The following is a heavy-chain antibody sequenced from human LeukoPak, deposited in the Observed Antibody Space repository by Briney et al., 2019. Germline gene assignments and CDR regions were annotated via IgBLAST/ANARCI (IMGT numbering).Heavy chain of an antibody. CDR1: GFTFSSYW. J-gene: IGHJ3*02. CDR2: IKQDGSEK. CDR3: ARLFSSWYDDAFDI. D-gene: IGHD6-13*01. V-gene: IGHV3-7*03. Sequence: GGSLRLSCAASGFTFSSYWMSWVRQAPGKGLEWVANIKQDGSEKYYVDSVKGRFTISRDNAKNSLYLQMNSLRAEDTAVYYCARLFSSWYDDAFDIWGQGTMVTVSS.